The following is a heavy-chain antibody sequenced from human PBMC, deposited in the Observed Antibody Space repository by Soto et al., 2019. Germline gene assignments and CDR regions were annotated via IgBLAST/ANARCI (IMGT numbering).Heavy chain of an antibody. J-gene: IGHJ4*02. V-gene: IGHV1-69*13. D-gene: IGHD3-9*01. Sequence: SVKVSCKASGGTFSSYAISWVRQAPGQGLEWMGGIIPIFGTANYAQKFQGRVTITADESTSTAYMELSSLRSEDTAVYYCARDRGSILTGYYPTYYFDYWGQGTLVTVSS. CDR3: ARDRGSILTGYYPTYYFDY. CDR1: GGTFSSYA. CDR2: IIPIFGTA.